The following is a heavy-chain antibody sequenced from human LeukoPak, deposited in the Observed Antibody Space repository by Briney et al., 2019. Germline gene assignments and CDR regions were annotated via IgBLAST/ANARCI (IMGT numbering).Heavy chain of an antibody. J-gene: IGHJ4*02. CDR3: ARGYCSSTSCPFDY. D-gene: IGHD2-2*01. V-gene: IGHV4-59*01. Sequence: SEILSLTCTVSGGSISSYYWSWIRQPPGKGLEWIGYIYYSGSTNYNPSLKSRVTISVDTSKNQFSLKLSSVTAADTAVYYCARGYCSSTSCPFDYWGQGTLVTVSS. CDR2: IYYSGST. CDR1: GGSISSYY.